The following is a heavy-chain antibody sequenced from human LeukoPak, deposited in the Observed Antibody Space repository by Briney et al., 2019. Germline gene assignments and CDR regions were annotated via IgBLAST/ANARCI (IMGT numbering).Heavy chain of an antibody. J-gene: IGHJ4*02. CDR2: INPNSGGT. CDR1: GYTFTGYY. D-gene: IGHD5-12*01. Sequence: ASVKVSCKVSGYTFTGYYMHWVRQAPGQGLEWMGWINPNSGGTKYAQKFQGRVTLTRDTPMSTAYMELSRLRSDDTAVYYCAREREYSGYDSDYWGQGTLVTVSS. CDR3: AREREYSGYDSDY. V-gene: IGHV1-2*02.